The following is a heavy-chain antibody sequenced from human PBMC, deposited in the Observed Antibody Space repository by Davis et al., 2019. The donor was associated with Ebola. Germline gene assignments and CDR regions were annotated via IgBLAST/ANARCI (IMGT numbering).Heavy chain of an antibody. V-gene: IGHV3-7*01. CDR2: IKQDGSEK. CDR3: ARAAVAGTVLDY. Sequence: GESLKISCAASGFTFSSYWMSWVRQAPGKGLEWVANIKQDGSEKYYVDSVKGRFTIPRDNAKNSLYLQMNSLRAEDTAVYYCARAAVAGTVLDYWGQGTLVTVSS. J-gene: IGHJ4*02. CDR1: GFTFSSYW. D-gene: IGHD6-19*01.